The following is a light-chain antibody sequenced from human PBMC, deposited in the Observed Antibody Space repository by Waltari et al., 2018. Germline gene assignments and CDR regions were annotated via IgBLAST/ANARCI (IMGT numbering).Light chain of an antibody. CDR1: NSDDLGGYRY. Sequence: QSALTQPASVSGSPGQSITISCTGPNSDDLGGYRYLSWYQQHPGKAPKLIIYGVSNQPSGVSTRFSGSRSGNTASLTISGLQAEDEADYYCSSYASSSSVVFGGGTKLTVL. CDR2: GVS. CDR3: SSYASSSSVV. J-gene: IGLJ2*01. V-gene: IGLV2-14*03.